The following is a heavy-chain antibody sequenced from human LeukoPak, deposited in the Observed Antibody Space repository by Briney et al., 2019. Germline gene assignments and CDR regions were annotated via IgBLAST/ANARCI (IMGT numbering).Heavy chain of an antibody. CDR3: ARDYGSGRGVEISYYHYGMDV. D-gene: IGHD3-10*01. CDR1: GFTFSTYG. V-gene: IGHV3-33*01. CDR2: IWYDGTNE. Sequence: PGRSLTLSCAASGFTFSTYGMHWVRQAPAQGLEWVAVIWYDGTNEYYADSVKGRFTISRDNSKNTLYLQMNSLRAEDTALYFCARDYGSGRGVEISYYHYGMDVWGQGTTVTVSS. J-gene: IGHJ6*02.